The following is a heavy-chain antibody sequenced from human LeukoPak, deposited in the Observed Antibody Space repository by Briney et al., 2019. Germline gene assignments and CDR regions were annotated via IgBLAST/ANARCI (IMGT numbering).Heavy chain of an antibody. V-gene: IGHV4-34*01. CDR3: ARDNIAVVDY. D-gene: IGHD6-19*01. CDR2: INHSGST. CDR1: GGSFSGYY. Sequence: SETLSLTCAVYGGSFSGYYWSWIRQPPGKGLEWIGEINHSGSTNYNPSLKSRVTISVDTSKNQFSLKLSSVTAADTAVYYCARDNIAVVDYWGQGTLVTVSS. J-gene: IGHJ4*02.